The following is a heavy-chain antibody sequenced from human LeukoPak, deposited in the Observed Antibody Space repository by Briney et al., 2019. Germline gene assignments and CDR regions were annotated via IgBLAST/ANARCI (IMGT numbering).Heavy chain of an antibody. CDR3: TRQLGELLSGTLYYYCLDV. J-gene: IGHJ6*03. CDR2: IRSEANTYAT. V-gene: IGHV3-73*01. D-gene: IGHD3-10*01. CDR1: GFTFSGSA. Sequence: GGSLRLSCAACGFTFSGSAIHWVRQASGKGLEWVGHIRSEANTYATTYTASLKGRLTISRDDSKNTAYLQMNSLKTGDTAVYYCTRQLGELLSGTLYYYCLDVWGKGTTVTVSS.